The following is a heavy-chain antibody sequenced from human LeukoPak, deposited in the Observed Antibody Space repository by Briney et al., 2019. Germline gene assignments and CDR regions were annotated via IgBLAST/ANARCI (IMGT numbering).Heavy chain of an antibody. V-gene: IGHV3-30*04. CDR2: IAHDHSEI. D-gene: IGHD6-25*01. Sequence: QPGRSLRLSCAASGFAYNNYVIHWIRQAPGKGLEWLAVIAHDHSEIYYADFEQGRFTISRDNLMNMLFLQMNSLRVEDTAVHFCARDPTLGYPDYFDLWGQGTLVTVSS. CDR1: GFAYNNYV. J-gene: IGHJ4*02. CDR3: ARDPTLGYPDYFDL.